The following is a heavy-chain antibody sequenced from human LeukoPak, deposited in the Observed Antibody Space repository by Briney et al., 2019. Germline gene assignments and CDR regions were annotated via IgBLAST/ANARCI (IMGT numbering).Heavy chain of an antibody. CDR2: IYSGGST. CDR1: GFTVSSNY. V-gene: IGHV3-66*02. Sequence: GESLRLSCAASGFTVSSNYMSWVRQAPGKGLEWVSVIYSGGSTYYADSVKGRFTISRDNSKNTLYLQMNSLRAEDTAVYYCARDVGYSYGVTYYYYMDVWGKGTTVTVSS. CDR3: ARDVGYSYGVTYYYYMDV. J-gene: IGHJ6*03. D-gene: IGHD5-18*01.